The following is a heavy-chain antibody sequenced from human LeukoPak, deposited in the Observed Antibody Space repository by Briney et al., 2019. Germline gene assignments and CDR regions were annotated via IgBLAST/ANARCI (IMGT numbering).Heavy chain of an antibody. V-gene: IGHV1-2*02. J-gene: IGHJ6*02. D-gene: IGHD3-10*01. Sequence: ASVKVSCKASGYTFTGYYMHWVRQAPGQGLEWMGWINPNSGGTNYAQKFQGRVTMTRDTSISTAYMELSRLRSDDTAVYYCARSSGSRLAPYYHGMDVWGQGTTVTVSS. CDR3: ARSSGSRLAPYYHGMDV. CDR1: GYTFTGYY. CDR2: INPNSGGT.